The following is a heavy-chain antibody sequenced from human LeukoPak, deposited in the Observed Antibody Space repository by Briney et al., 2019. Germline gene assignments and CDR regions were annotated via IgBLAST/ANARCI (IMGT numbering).Heavy chain of an antibody. J-gene: IGHJ4*02. CDR2: ISSDGTTT. D-gene: IGHD3-16*01. Sequence: PGGSLRPSCAASGFTFRNYWMEWVRQAPGKGLVWVSRISSDGTTTTYADSVRGRSSISRDNAKNTLYLQMNSLGADDTAVYYCARGHLGALDYWGQGTLVTVSS. V-gene: IGHV3-74*01. CDR3: ARGHLGALDY. CDR1: GFTFRNYW.